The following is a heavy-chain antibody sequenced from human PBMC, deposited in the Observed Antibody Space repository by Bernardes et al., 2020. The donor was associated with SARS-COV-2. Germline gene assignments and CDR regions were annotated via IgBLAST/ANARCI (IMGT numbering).Heavy chain of an antibody. CDR2: ISGSSDTI. V-gene: IGHV3-23*01. Sequence: GGSLRLSCAASGFTFSSYAMSWVRQAPGKGLEWVSTISGSSDTIYYADSLKGRFTISRDNSKNTLYLQMNTLRAEDTAVYYCAKGSGRYGGKDIDSWGQGTLVTVSS. CDR1: GFTFSSYA. J-gene: IGHJ4*02. CDR3: AKGSGRYGGKDIDS. D-gene: IGHD2-15*01.